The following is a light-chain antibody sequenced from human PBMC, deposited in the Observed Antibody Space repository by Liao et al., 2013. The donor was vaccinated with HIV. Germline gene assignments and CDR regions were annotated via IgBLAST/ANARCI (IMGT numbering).Light chain of an antibody. J-gene: IGLJ1*01. CDR3: QVWDSSSAHPYV. CDR2: YDS. CDR1: NIGGRS. V-gene: IGLV3-21*01. Sequence: SYDLTQPPSVSVAPGATATITCGGDNIGGRSVHWYQQKPGQAPVLVIYYDSDRPSGIPERFSGSNSGNTATLTISRVEAGDEADYYCQVWDSSSAHPYVFGTGTKVTVL.